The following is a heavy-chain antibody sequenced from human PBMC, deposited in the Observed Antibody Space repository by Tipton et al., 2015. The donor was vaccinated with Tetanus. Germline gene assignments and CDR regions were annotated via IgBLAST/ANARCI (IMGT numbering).Heavy chain of an antibody. CDR1: GFTFSSYA. Sequence: SLRLSCAASGFTFSSYAMSWVRQAPGKGLEWVSAISGSGGSTYYADSVKGRFTISRDNSKNTLSLQVDSLRVADTAVYYCGIQGHYGGNPPFDYWGQGTLVTV. CDR3: GIQGHYGGNPPFDY. V-gene: IGHV3-23*01. J-gene: IGHJ4*02. D-gene: IGHD4-23*01. CDR2: ISGSGGST.